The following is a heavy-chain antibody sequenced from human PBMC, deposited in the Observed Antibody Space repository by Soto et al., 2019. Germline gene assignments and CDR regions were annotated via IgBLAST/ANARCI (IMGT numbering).Heavy chain of an antibody. Sequence: EVQLVESGGGLVQPGGSLRLSCAASGFTFRSYWMQWVRQAPGKGLVWVSWINSDGSSTSYADSVKGRFTISRDNAKNTLYLQMNSLRAEDTAVYSCASGGSSLNFAPWGQGTLVTVSS. CDR3: ASGGSSLNFAP. CDR1: GFTFRSYW. V-gene: IGHV3-74*01. CDR2: INSDGSST. D-gene: IGHD6-6*01. J-gene: IGHJ5*02.